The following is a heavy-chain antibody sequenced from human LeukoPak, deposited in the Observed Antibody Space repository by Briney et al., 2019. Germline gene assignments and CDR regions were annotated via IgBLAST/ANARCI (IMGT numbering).Heavy chain of an antibody. V-gene: IGHV3-21*01. Sequence: GGSLRLSCAASGFTFSSYSMNWVRQAPGEGLDWVSSISSGGSYIYYADSVKGRFTISRDNARNSLYLQMNSLRAEDTAMYYCARDFISLLVPAAIQLFEDYWGQGTLVTVSS. CDR1: GFTFSSYS. J-gene: IGHJ4*02. CDR3: ARDFISLLVPAAIQLFEDY. D-gene: IGHD2-2*02. CDR2: ISSGGSYI.